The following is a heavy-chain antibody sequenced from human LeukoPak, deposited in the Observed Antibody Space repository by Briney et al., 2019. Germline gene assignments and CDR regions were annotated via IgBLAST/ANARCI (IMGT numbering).Heavy chain of an antibody. CDR1: GGSINYYY. V-gene: IGHV4-59*01. CDR2: IYYNGST. D-gene: IGHD5-18*01. CDR3: GRSGYSYGNERRWFDP. J-gene: IGHJ5*02. Sequence: SETLSLTCTVSGGSINYYYWSWLRQPPGKDLEWIAYIYYNGSTNYNPSLKSRVTISVDTSKNQFSLKLSSVTAADTAVYYCGRSGYSYGNERRWFDPWGQGTLVTVSS.